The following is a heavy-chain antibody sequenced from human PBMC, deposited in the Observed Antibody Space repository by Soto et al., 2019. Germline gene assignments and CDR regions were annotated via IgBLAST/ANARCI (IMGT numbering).Heavy chain of an antibody. CDR3: ARHAYSIFGVVKPGGMDV. CDR1: GFSINSGDYY. CDR2: IYYSGST. V-gene: IGHV4-30-4*01. Sequence: SATLSITCTVSGFSINSGDYYWIWIRQPPGKGLEWIGYIYYSGSTYYNPSLKSRVTISVDTSKNQFSLKLSSVTAADTAVYYCARHAYSIFGVVKPGGMDVWGQGTTVTVSS. J-gene: IGHJ6*02. D-gene: IGHD3-3*01.